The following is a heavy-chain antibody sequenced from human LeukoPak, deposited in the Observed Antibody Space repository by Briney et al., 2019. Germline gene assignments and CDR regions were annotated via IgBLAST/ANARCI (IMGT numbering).Heavy chain of an antibody. D-gene: IGHD6-19*01. Sequence: PGGSLRLSCAASGFTVSSNYMSWVRQAPGKGLEWVSYISSSGSTIYYADSVKGRFTISRDNAKNSLYLQMNSLRAEDTAVYYCARDQAATPPDLSSGWDTYAFDYWGQGTLVTVSS. J-gene: IGHJ4*02. CDR1: GFTVSSNY. CDR2: ISSSGSTI. CDR3: ARDQAATPPDLSSGWDTYAFDY. V-gene: IGHV3-11*01.